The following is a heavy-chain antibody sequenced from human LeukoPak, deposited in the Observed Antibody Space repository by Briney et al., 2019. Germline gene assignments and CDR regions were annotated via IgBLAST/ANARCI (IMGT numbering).Heavy chain of an antibody. CDR1: GYSISSGFY. J-gene: IGHJ4*02. CDR3: ARGGYSYGSRTAGWANDY. Sequence: PSETLSLTCTVSGYSISSGFYWGWIRQPPGKGLEWIGNIYHSGSTNYNPSLKSRVTISVDTSKNQFSLKLSSVTAADTAVYYCARGGYSYGSRTAGWANDYWGQGTLVTVSS. CDR2: IYHSGST. V-gene: IGHV4-38-2*02. D-gene: IGHD5-18*01.